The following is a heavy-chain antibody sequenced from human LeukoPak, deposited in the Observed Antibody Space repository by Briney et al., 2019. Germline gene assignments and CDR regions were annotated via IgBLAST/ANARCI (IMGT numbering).Heavy chain of an antibody. CDR2: IIPIFGTA. V-gene: IGHV1-69*05. CDR3: ARLSMVRGVLDY. Sequence: SVKVSCKASGGTFSSYAISWVRQAPGQGLEWMGRIIPIFGTANYAQKFQGRVTITTDESTSTAYMELSSLRSEDTAVYYCARLSMVRGVLDYWGQGTLVTVSP. J-gene: IGHJ4*02. CDR1: GGTFSSYA. D-gene: IGHD3-10*01.